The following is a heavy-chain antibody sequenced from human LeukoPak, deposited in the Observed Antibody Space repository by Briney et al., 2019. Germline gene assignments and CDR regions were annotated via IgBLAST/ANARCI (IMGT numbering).Heavy chain of an antibody. CDR1: GFTFSSYA. CDR3: AKVNYGDYEPFDY. CDR2: VSGSGAST. D-gene: IGHD4-17*01. Sequence: GGSLRLSCATSGFTFSSYAMSWVRQAPGKGLEWVSGVSGSGASTYYADSVKGRFTISRDNSKNMVYLQMNSLRAEDTAVYYCAKVNYGDYEPFDYWGQGTLVTVSS. V-gene: IGHV3-23*01. J-gene: IGHJ4*02.